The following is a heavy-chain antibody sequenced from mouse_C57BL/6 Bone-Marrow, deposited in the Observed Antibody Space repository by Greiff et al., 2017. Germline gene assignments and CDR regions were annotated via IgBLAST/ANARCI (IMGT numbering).Heavy chain of an antibody. CDR3: AIGAQLRLPYYAMDY. CDR2: IHPSDSDT. J-gene: IGHJ4*01. D-gene: IGHD3-1*01. CDR1: GYTFTSYW. Sequence: QVQLQQPGAELVKPGASVKVSCKASGYTFTSYWMHWVKQRPGQGLEWIGRIHPSDSDTNYNQKFKGKATLTVDKSSSTAYMPLSSLTSEDSAVYYCAIGAQLRLPYYAMDYWGQGTSVTVSS. V-gene: IGHV1-74*01.